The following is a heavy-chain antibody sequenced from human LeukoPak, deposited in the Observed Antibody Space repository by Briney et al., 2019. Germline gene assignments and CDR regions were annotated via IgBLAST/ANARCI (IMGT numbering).Heavy chain of an antibody. V-gene: IGHV5-51*01. CDR3: ARLHGDYAYFQP. J-gene: IGHJ1*01. Sequence: PGESLKISCKASGYSFTDYWIVWVRQMPGKGLEWVGAIYPGDSDTRYSPSLDGQVTISADKSVSTTYLQWSSLQASDTAMYYCARLHGDYAYFQPWGQGTLVTVSS. D-gene: IGHD4-17*01. CDR1: GYSFTDYW. CDR2: IYPGDSDT.